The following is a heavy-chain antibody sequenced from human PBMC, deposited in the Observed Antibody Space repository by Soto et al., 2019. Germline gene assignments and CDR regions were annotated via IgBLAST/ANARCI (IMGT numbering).Heavy chain of an antibody. CDR2: IVVGSGNT. V-gene: IGHV1-58*02. CDR3: AAADSSGYYSNYYYGMDV. J-gene: IGHJ6*02. Sequence: SVKVSCKASGFTFTSSAMQRVRQARGQRLEWIGWIVVGSGNTNYAQKFQERVTITRDMSTSTAYMELSSLRSEDTAVYYCAAADSSGYYSNYYYGMDVWGQGTTVTVSS. CDR1: GFTFTSSA. D-gene: IGHD3-22*01.